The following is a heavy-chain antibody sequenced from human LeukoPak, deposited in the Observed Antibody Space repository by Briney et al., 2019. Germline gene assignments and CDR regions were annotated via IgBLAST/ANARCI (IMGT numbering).Heavy chain of an antibody. J-gene: IGHJ4*02. CDR2: ISGSGGNT. D-gene: IGHD2-15*01. Sequence: GGLRLSCAASGFTFSGYAMSWVRQAPGKGLEWVSVISGSGGNTYYADSVEGRLIISRDNSNNTLYLQLNSLRAEDTAIYYCAKAMCSGGSCYCHLDYWGQGTLVTVSS. V-gene: IGHV3-23*01. CDR3: AKAMCSGGSCYCHLDY. CDR1: GFTFSGYA.